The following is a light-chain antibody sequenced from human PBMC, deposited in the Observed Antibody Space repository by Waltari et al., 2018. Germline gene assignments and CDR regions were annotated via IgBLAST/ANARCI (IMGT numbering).Light chain of an antibody. J-gene: IGKJ4*01. CDR3: MQALQTPLT. CDR2: LGS. V-gene: IGKV2-28*01. CDR1: QSLLHSNGYNY. Sequence: DIVMTQSPLSLPVTPGQPAYISCRSSQSLLHSNGYNYLDWYLQKSGQSPQLLIYLGSNRAAGVPDRFSGSGSGTDFTLKISRVEAEDVGVYYCMQALQTPLTFGGGTKVEIK.